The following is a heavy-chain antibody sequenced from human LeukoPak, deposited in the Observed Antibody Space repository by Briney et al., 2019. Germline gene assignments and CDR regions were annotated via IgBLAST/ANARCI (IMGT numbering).Heavy chain of an antibody. D-gene: IGHD2-15*01. J-gene: IGHJ4*02. CDR2: IFYSGST. Sequence: SETLSLTCTVSGGSISSYYWSWIRQPPGKGLEWIGFIFYSGSTNFNPSLKSRVTISVDTSKNQFSLKLNSVTAADTAVYYCARGGGLYCSGGSCYSDYWGQGTLVTVSS. CDR1: GGSISSYY. V-gene: IGHV4-59*01. CDR3: ARGGGLYCSGGSCYSDY.